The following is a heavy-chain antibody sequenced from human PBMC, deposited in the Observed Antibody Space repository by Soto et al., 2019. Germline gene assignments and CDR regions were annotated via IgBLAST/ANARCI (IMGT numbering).Heavy chain of an antibody. CDR3: ARIAAPPRFVDY. J-gene: IGHJ4*02. Sequence: ASVKVSCKPSGYTFTDYAMHWVRQAPGQRLEWMAWVNGGNGNTKYSQKFQGRVTITRDTSAGTAYMELSSLRSEDTAVYYCARIAAPPRFVDYWGQGTLVTVSS. CDR1: GYTFTDYA. V-gene: IGHV1-3*01. D-gene: IGHD6-6*01. CDR2: VNGGNGNT.